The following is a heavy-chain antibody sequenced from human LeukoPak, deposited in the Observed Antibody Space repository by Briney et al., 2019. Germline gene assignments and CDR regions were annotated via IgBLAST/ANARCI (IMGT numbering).Heavy chain of an antibody. V-gene: IGHV3-23*01. D-gene: IGHD2-8*02. Sequence: PGGSLRLSCAASGFTFSTFAMIWVRQPPGKWLEWVSSIFPSGGEIHYADSVRGRFTISRDNSKSTLSLQMNSLRAEDTAIYYCATYRQVLLPFESWGQGTLSPSPQ. J-gene: IGHJ4*02. CDR1: GFTFSTFA. CDR2: IFPSGGEI. CDR3: ATYRQVLLPFES.